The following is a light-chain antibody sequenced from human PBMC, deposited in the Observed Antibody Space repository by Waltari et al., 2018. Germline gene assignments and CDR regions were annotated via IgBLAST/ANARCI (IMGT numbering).Light chain of an antibody. J-gene: IGLJ1*01. V-gene: IGLV2-8*01. CDR2: EVS. CDR1: SSDVGGYNY. Sequence: QSALTQPPSASGSPGQSVPISCTGTSSDVGGYNYVSWYQQHPGKAPKLMISEVSKRPSGVPDRFSGSKSGNTASLTVSGLQAEDEADYYCSSYAGNNIYVFGAGTKVTVL. CDR3: SSYAGNNIYV.